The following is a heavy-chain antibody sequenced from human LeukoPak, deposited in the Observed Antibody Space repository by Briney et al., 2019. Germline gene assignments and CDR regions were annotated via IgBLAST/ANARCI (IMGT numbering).Heavy chain of an antibody. CDR3: ATGEQYGGGDVFDI. CDR1: GASIGSYY. D-gene: IGHD4-23*01. J-gene: IGHJ3*02. V-gene: IGHV4-59*01. CDR2: VYFSGST. Sequence: TASETLSLTCSVSGASIGSYYWNWIRQPPGKGLEWIGYVYFSGSTNYNPSLKSRVTISVDTSKNHISLKLRSVTAADTALYYCATGEQYGGGDVFDIWGQGTMVSVSS.